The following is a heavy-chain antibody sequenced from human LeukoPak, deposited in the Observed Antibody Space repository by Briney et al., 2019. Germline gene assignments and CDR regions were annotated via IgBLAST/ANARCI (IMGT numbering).Heavy chain of an antibody. CDR1: GFTFSSYG. J-gene: IGHJ3*02. CDR2: IRYDGSNR. V-gene: IGHV3-30*02. CDR3: ARSGRGGAFDI. D-gene: IGHD1-26*01. Sequence: GGSLRLSCAASGFTFSSYGMHWVRQAPGKGLEWVAFIRYDGSNRHYADSVKGRFTISGDNAKNTQYLQMNSLRAEDTAVYYCARSGRGGAFDIRGQGTMVTVSS.